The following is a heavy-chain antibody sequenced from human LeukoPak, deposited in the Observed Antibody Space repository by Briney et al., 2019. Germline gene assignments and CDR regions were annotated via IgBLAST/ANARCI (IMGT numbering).Heavy chain of an antibody. CDR2: IYYSGST. D-gene: IGHD2-15*01. V-gene: IGHV4-39*07. CDR3: ARERAAGLDAFDI. Sequence: PSETLSLTCTVSGGSISSGSYYWGWIRRPPGTGLECLGSIYYSGSTYYNPSLKSRVTISVDTSKNQFSLKLSSVTAADTAVYYCARERAAGLDAFDIWGQGTMVTVSS. J-gene: IGHJ3*02. CDR1: GGSISSGSYY.